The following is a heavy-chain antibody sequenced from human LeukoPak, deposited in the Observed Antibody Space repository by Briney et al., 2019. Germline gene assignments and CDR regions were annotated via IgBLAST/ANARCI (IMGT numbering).Heavy chain of an antibody. J-gene: IGHJ4*02. D-gene: IGHD1-26*01. V-gene: IGHV3-48*01. CDR2: ISSTSTI. CDR3: ARDSIVGVIIKDFF. Sequence: GGSLRLSCAASGFTFSSYSMNWVRQAPGKGLEWVSYISSTSTIYYADSVKGRFTISRDNAKNSLYLEMNSLRAEDTAVYYCARDSIVGVIIKDFFWGQGTLVTVSS. CDR1: GFTFSSYS.